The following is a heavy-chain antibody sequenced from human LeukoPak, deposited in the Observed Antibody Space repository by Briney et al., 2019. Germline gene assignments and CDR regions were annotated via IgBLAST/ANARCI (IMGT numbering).Heavy chain of an antibody. CDR3: AKHRFESGGYHSTD. CDR1: GYTFSSYA. V-gene: IGHV3-23*01. D-gene: IGHD3-22*01. Sequence: GGSLRLSCAASGYTFSSYAMSWVRQAPGKGLAWVSTISGDSGSTYCADSVKGRFTNSRDSSKNTQYLQMNRLRDEDTAVYYCAKHRFESGGYHSTDWGQGTLVTVSS. J-gene: IGHJ4*02. CDR2: ISGDSGST.